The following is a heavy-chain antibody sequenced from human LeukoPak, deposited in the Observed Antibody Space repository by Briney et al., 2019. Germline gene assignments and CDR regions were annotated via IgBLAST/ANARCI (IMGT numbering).Heavy chain of an antibody. CDR2: IYPGDSDT. V-gene: IGHV5-51*01. CDR3: ARHPVRGYSYGSFDY. Sequence: GESLKISCKGSGYSFTSYWIGWVRQMPGKGLEWMGSIYPGDSDTRYTPSSKGKLTISADKSIRTAYLQWSSLKASETAMYYCARHPVRGYSYGSFDYWGQGTLVTVSS. CDR1: GYSFTSYW. J-gene: IGHJ4*02. D-gene: IGHD5-18*01.